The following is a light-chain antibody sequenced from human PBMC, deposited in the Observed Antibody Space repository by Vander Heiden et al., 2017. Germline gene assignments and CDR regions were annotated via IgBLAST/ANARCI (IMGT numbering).Light chain of an antibody. J-gene: IGKJ4*01. CDR3: QQYNSYST. V-gene: IGKV1-5*03. CDR1: QSSSSW. Sequence: DIQMTQYPSTLSASVGDRVTITCRASQSSSSWLAWYQQKPGKAPKLLIYKASSLESGVPSRFSGSGSGTEFTLTISSLQPDDFATYYCQQYNSYSTFGGGTKVEIK. CDR2: KAS.